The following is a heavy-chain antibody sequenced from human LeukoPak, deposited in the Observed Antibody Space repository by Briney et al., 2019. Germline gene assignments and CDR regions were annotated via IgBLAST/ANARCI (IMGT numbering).Heavy chain of an antibody. J-gene: IGHJ4*02. V-gene: IGHV4-34*01. CDR2: INHSGST. CDR3: ARVSYNWNRIDY. CDR1: GGSFSGYY. Sequence: PSETLSLTCAVYGGSFSGYYWSWIRPPPGKGREWIGEINHSGSTNYNPSLKSRVTISVDTSKNQFSLKLSSVAAADTAVYYCARVSYNWNRIDYWGQGTLVTVSS. D-gene: IGHD1-20*01.